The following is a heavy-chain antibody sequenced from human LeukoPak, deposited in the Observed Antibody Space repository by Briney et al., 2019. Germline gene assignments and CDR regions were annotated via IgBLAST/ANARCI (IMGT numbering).Heavy chain of an antibody. CDR2: ISSSGSTI. CDR1: GFTFSSYE. D-gene: IGHD3-10*01. V-gene: IGHV3-48*03. CDR3: ASVYGSGSYFHYYYGMDV. Sequence: PGGSLRLSCAASGFTFSSYEMNWVRQAPGKGLEWVSYISSSGSTIYYADSVKGRFTISRDNAKNSLYLQMNSLRAEDTAVYYCASVYGSGSYFHYYYGMDVWGQGTTVTVCS. J-gene: IGHJ6*02.